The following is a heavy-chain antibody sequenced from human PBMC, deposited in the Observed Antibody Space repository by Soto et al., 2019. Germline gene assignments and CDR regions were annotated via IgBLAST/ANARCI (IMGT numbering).Heavy chain of an antibody. CDR1: SDSISGGASF. V-gene: IGHV4-31*03. Sequence: SETLSLTCSVSSDSISGGASFWSWIRQPPGKGLEWIANVYYSGSSYYNPSLKSRLTISVDTTKNQFSLQLKSMTAADTAVYYCAKLSCTSSTCYFPGWFDPWGQGTLVTVSS. J-gene: IGHJ5*02. CDR3: AKLSCTSSTCYFPGWFDP. CDR2: VYYSGSS. D-gene: IGHD2-2*01.